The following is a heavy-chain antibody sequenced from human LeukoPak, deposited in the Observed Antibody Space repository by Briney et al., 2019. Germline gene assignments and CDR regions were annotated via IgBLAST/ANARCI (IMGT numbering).Heavy chain of an antibody. CDR3: ARAMPHDTWFDP. CDR1: GLTFNSYW. CDR2: INGDAGNT. J-gene: IGHJ5*02. Sequence: GGSLRLSCAASGLTFNSYWMHWVRQVGGKGLVWVARINGDAGNTTYADSVKGRFTISRDNAKNTLYLQMNSLRVDDTAVYYCARAMPHDTWFDPWGEGSLVTV. D-gene: IGHD3-22*01. V-gene: IGHV3-74*03.